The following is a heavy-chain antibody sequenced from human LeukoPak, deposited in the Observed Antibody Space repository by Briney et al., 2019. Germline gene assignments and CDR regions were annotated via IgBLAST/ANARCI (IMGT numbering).Heavy chain of an antibody. CDR1: GGSISSYY. J-gene: IGHJ4*02. CDR3: VRDSSGWPDY. V-gene: IGHV4-59*01. Sequence: SETLSLTCTVSGGSISSYYWSWIRQPPGKGLEWIGYIYYSGSTNYNPSLKSRVTISVDTSKNQFSLKLSSVTAADTAVYYCVRDSSGWPDYWGQGTLVTVSS. CDR2: IYYSGST. D-gene: IGHD6-19*01.